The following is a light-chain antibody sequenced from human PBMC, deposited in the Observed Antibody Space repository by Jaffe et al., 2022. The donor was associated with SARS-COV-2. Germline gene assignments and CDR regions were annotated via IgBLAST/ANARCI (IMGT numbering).Light chain of an antibody. CDR3: QQYNAWPRP. V-gene: IGKV3-15*01. CDR2: GAS. J-gene: IGKJ1*01. CDR1: QSVSSSY. Sequence: EIVMTQSPATLSVSPGERATLSCRASQSVSSSYLAWYQQKPGQAPRLLIYGASTRATGIPARFSGSGSGTEFTLTISGLQSEDFAVYYCQQYNAWPRPFGQGTKVEI.